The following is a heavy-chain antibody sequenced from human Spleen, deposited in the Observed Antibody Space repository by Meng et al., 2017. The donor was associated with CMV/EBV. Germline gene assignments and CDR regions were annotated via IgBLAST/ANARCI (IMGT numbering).Heavy chain of an antibody. CDR1: GFTFSSYA. Sequence: AASGFTFSSYAMSWVRQAPGKGLEWVSVFYSGADSTHYADFVRGRFTISRDYSKNTLSLEMSSLRTDDTAVYYCHQRGVGHNAGSDYWGQGTLVTVSS. V-gene: IGHV3-23*03. CDR3: HQRGVGHNAGSDY. J-gene: IGHJ4*02. D-gene: IGHD1-1*01. CDR2: FYSGADST.